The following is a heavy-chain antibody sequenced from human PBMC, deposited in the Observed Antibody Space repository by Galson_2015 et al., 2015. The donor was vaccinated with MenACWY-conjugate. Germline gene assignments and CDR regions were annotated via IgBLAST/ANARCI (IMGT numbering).Heavy chain of an antibody. V-gene: IGHV3-23*01. J-gene: IGHJ1*01. CDR1: GFTFSSYA. Sequence: SLRLSCAASGFTFSSYAMSWVRQAPGKGLEWVSAILGSGDNTYYADSVKGRFTISRDNSKDMLFLQINSLRAEDTSIYYCAKGVVAATRSDWGQGTLVTVSS. CDR2: ILGSGDNT. D-gene: IGHD2-15*01. CDR3: AKGVVAATRSD.